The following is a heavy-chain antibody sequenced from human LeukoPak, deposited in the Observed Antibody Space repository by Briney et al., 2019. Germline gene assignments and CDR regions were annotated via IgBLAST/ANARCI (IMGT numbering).Heavy chain of an antibody. J-gene: IGHJ4*02. D-gene: IGHD5-24*01. CDR3: ARQDGDGLYFFDY. V-gene: IGHV5-51*01. Sequence: GESLQISCQGSGYPFTIYWIAWVRRLPGKGLEWMGIIYPRDSDTRYSPSFQGQVTISADKSISTAYLQWTSLKASDTAMYYCARQDGDGLYFFDYWGQGSLVTVSS. CDR1: GYPFTIYW. CDR2: IYPRDSDT.